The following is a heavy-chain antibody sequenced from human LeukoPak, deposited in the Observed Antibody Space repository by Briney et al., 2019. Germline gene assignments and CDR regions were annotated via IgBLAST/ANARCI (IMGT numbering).Heavy chain of an antibody. V-gene: IGHV3-21*01. CDR3: AREGYCTNGVCPPNLYYYYYMDV. CDR2: ISSSSSYI. J-gene: IGHJ6*03. CDR1: GFTFSSYS. D-gene: IGHD2-8*01. Sequence: GGSLRLSCAASGFTFSSYSMNWVRPAPGKGLEWVSSISSSSSYIYYADSVKGRFTISRDNARNSLYLQMNSLRAEDTAVYYCAREGYCTNGVCPPNLYYYYYMDVWGKGTTVTVSS.